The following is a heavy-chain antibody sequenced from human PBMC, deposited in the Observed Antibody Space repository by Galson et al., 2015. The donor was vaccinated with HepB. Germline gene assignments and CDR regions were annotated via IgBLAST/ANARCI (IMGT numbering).Heavy chain of an antibody. J-gene: IGHJ4*02. CDR2: ISSSGGST. D-gene: IGHD5-12*01. Sequence: SLRLSCAASGFTFSSYAMSWVRQAPGKGLEWVSAISSSGGSTYFADSVKGRFTISRDNSKNTLYLQMNSLRAEDTAVYYCAKDQVPVATMGRWIYWGQGTLVTVSS. V-gene: IGHV3-23*01. CDR3: AKDQVPVATMGRWIY. CDR1: GFTFSSYA.